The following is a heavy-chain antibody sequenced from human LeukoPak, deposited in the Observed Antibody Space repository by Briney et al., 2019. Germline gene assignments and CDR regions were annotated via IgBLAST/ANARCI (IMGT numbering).Heavy chain of an antibody. Sequence: GGSLRLSCAASGFTFSSYEMNWVRQAPGKGLEWVSYISSSGSTLYYADSVKGRFTISRDNAKISLYLQMNSLRAEDTAVYYCARNPDYDFWSGYYTGPDYWGQGTLVTVSS. J-gene: IGHJ4*02. CDR2: ISSSGSTL. V-gene: IGHV3-48*03. D-gene: IGHD3-3*01. CDR1: GFTFSSYE. CDR3: ARNPDYDFWSGYYTGPDY.